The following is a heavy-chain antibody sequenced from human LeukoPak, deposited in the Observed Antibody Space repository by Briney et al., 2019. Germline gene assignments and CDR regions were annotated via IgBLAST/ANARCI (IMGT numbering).Heavy chain of an antibody. CDR1: GFTFSSYA. V-gene: IGHV3-23*01. Sequence: PGGSLRLSCAASGFTFSSYAMSWVRQAPGKRLEWVSAISGSGGSTYYADSVKGRFTISRDNSKNTLYLQMNSLRAEDTAVYYCAKDGVVPAATNYYYYYYMDVWGKGTTVTVSS. D-gene: IGHD2-2*01. J-gene: IGHJ6*03. CDR2: ISGSGGST. CDR3: AKDGVVPAATNYYYYYYMDV.